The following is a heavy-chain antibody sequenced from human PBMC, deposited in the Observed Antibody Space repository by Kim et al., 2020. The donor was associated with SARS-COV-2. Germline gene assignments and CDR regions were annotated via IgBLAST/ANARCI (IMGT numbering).Heavy chain of an antibody. D-gene: IGHD3-9*01. V-gene: IGHV3-30*18. CDR1: GFTFSSYG. J-gene: IGHJ4*02. CDR2: ISYDGSNK. Sequence: GGSLRLSCAASGFTFSSYGMHWVRQAPGKGLEWVAVISYDGSNKYYADSVKGRFTISRDNSKNTLYLQMNSLRAEDTAVYYCAKDRPELRYSGGRDRRLEAYYFDYWGQGTLVTVSS. CDR3: AKDRPELRYSGGRDRRLEAYYFDY.